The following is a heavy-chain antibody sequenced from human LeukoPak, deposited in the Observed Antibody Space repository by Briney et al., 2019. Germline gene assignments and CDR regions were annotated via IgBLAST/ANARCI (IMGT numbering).Heavy chain of an antibody. CDR2: IKSDGSST. V-gene: IGHV3-74*01. CDR1: GFTFSSYW. D-gene: IGHD5-18*01. CDR3: ARDRGYGFDY. J-gene: IGHJ4*02. Sequence: PGGSLRLSCAASGFTFSSYWMHWVRQVPGKGLVWVSHIKSDGSSTSYADSVNGRFTISRDNAKNTLYLQMNSLRAEDTAVYYCARDRGYGFDYWGQGTLVTVSS.